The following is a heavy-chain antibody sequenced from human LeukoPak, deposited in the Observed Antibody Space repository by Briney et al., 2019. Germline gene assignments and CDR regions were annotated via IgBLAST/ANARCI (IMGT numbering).Heavy chain of an antibody. D-gene: IGHD3-16*01. J-gene: IGHJ4*02. Sequence: PGGSLRLSCAASGFTFSSYSMNWVRQAPGKGLEWVSSISSSSRYIYYADSVKGRFTISRDNAKNSLYLQMNSLRAEDTAVYYCARDGGRAVEYYFDYWGQGTLVTVSS. V-gene: IGHV3-21*01. CDR1: GFTFSSYS. CDR2: ISSSSRYI. CDR3: ARDGGRAVEYYFDY.